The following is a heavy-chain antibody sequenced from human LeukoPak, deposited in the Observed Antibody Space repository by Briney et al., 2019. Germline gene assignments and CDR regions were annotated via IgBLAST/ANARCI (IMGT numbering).Heavy chain of an antibody. CDR2: ISGSGGST. J-gene: IGHJ4*02. V-gene: IGHV3-23*01. D-gene: IGHD2-2*01. CDR1: GFTFSSYA. Sequence: GGSLRLSCAASGFTFSSYAMSWVRQAPGKGLEWVSAISGSGGSTYYADSVKGRFITSKDNSKNTLYLQMNSLRAEDTAVYYCAREVCSSASCLDYWGQGTQVTVSS. CDR3: AREVCSSASCLDY.